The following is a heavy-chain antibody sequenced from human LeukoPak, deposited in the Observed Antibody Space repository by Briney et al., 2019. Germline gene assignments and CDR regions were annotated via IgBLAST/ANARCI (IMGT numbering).Heavy chain of an antibody. Sequence: PSETLSLTCTVSGGSISSYYWSWIRQPPGKGLEWIGYIYYSGSTNYNPSLKSRVTISVDTSKNQFSLKLSSVTAADTAVYYCARGVQSGTLFDYWGQGTLVTVSS. CDR2: IYYSGST. CDR1: GGSISSYY. J-gene: IGHJ4*02. D-gene: IGHD3-3*01. CDR3: ARGVQSGTLFDY. V-gene: IGHV4-59*01.